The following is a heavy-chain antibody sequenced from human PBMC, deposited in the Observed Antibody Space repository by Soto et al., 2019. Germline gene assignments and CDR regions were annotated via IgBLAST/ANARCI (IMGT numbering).Heavy chain of an antibody. CDR3: ARGYDFWRGMDD. Sequence: ASVKVSCKASGYTFTSYVMHWVRQAPGQRLEWMGWINAGNGNTKYSQKFQGRVTITRDTSASTAYMELSSLRSEDTAVYYCARGYDFWRGMDDWGQGPTVTVS. D-gene: IGHD3-3*01. J-gene: IGHJ6*02. CDR1: GYTFTSYV. V-gene: IGHV1-3*01. CDR2: INAGNGNT.